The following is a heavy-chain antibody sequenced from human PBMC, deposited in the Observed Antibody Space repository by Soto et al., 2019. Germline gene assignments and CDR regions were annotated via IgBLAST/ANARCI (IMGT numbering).Heavy chain of an antibody. CDR2: INPNSGGT. J-gene: IGHJ6*02. V-gene: IGHV1-2*04. D-gene: IGHD5-18*01. CDR3: ARNNGYSYDYYGMDV. Sequence: ASVKVSCKASGYTFTGYYMHWVRQAPGQGLEWMGWINPNSGGTNYAQKFQGWVTMTRDTSISTAYMELSRLRSDDTAVYYCARNNGYSYDYYGMDVWGQGTTVTVSS. CDR1: GYTFTGYY.